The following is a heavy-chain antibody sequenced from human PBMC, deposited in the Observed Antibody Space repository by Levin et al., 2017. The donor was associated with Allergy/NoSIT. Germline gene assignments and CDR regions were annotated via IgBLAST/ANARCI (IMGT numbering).Heavy chain of an antibody. Sequence: GGSLRLSCAASGFTFSSYAMSWVRQAPGKGLEWVSAISGSGGSTYYADSVKGRFTISRDNSKNTLYLQMNSLRAEDTAVYYCAPRGFPGGRGDYFDYWGQGTLVTVSS. J-gene: IGHJ4*02. V-gene: IGHV3-23*01. CDR2: ISGSGGST. D-gene: IGHD3-10*01. CDR1: GFTFSSYA. CDR3: APRGFPGGRGDYFDY.